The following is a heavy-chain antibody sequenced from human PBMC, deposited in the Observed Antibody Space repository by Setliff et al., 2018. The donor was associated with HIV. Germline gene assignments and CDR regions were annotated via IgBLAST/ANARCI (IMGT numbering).Heavy chain of an antibody. J-gene: IGHJ5*02. V-gene: IGHV1-18*01. CDR2: ISAYNDNT. CDR1: GCTFTTYG. Sequence: ASVKVSCKASGCTFTTYGITWVRQAPGQGLEWMGWISAYNDNTNYAQKLQGRVTMTTDTSTSTAYMELRSLRSDDTAVYYCARDRGSRGFAPWGQGTLVTVSS. CDR3: ARDRGSRGFAP. D-gene: IGHD1-26*01.